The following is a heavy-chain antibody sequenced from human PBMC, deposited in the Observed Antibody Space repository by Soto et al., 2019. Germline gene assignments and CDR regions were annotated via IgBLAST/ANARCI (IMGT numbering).Heavy chain of an antibody. D-gene: IGHD3-16*01. CDR3: ARSRGGYFDD. J-gene: IGHJ4*02. Sequence: PSETLSLTCTVSGGSISSYYWSWIRQPPGKGLEWIGYIYYSGSTNYNPSLKSRVTISVDTSKNQFSLKLSSVTAADTAVYYCARSRGGYFDDWGQGTLVTVAS. V-gene: IGHV4-59*01. CDR1: GGSISSYY. CDR2: IYYSGST.